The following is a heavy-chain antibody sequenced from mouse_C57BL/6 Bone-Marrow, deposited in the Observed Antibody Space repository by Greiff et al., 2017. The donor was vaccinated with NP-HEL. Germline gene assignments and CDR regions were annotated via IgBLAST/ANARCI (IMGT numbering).Heavy chain of an antibody. J-gene: IGHJ2*01. CDR2: IDPSASYT. V-gene: IGHV1-69*01. CDR3: ATFFYYDYERDY. Sequence: VQLQQSGAELVMPGASVKLSCKASGYTFTSYWMPWVKQRPGQGLEWIGEIDPSASYTNYNQKFKGKSKLTVDKSSSTSYMQLSSLTSEESAVYYCATFFYYDYERDYWGQGTTLTVSS. CDR1: GYTFTSYW. D-gene: IGHD2-4*01.